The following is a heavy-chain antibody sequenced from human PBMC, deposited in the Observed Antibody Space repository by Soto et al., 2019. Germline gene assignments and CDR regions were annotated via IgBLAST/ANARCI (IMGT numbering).Heavy chain of an antibody. D-gene: IGHD3-10*01. V-gene: IGHV1-69*12. CDR3: ARVLRGVLLWCGGMDV. CDR2: IIPIFGTA. J-gene: IGHJ6*02. Sequence: QVQLVQSGAEVKKPGSSVKVSCKASGGTFSSYAISWVRQAPGQGLEWMGGIIPIFGTANYAQKFQGRVTITADESTSTAYMELSSLRSEDTAVYDCARVLRGVLLWCGGMDVWGQGTTVTVSS. CDR1: GGTFSSYA.